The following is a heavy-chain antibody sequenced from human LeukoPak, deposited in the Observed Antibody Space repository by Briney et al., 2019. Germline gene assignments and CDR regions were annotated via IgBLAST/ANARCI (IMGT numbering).Heavy chain of an antibody. Sequence: ASVTVSFKASGYTFTIYYMHWVRQAPGQGVGGMGIINPSDGSTSYPQKFQRRVTMTRDTSTTTVYMELSGLRSEDTAVYYCARPLNYYDSSGYYNYWGQGTLVTVSS. CDR3: ARPLNYYDSSGYYNY. V-gene: IGHV1-46*01. CDR1: GYTFTIYY. D-gene: IGHD3-22*01. CDR2: INPSDGST. J-gene: IGHJ4*02.